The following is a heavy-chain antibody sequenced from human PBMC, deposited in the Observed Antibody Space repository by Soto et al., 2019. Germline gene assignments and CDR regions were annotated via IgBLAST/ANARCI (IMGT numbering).Heavy chain of an antibody. D-gene: IGHD3-3*02. V-gene: IGHV4-39*01. CDR1: GSSINSSGYY. CDR2: MFYGVST. J-gene: IGHJ4*02. CDR3: ARLPSRHLVDY. Sequence: PSETLSLTSTVSGSSINSSGYYWGWIRQPPGKGLEWIGSMFYGVSTYYNPSLKSRVTVSVDTSKNQFSLNLRSVTAADTAVYYCARLPSRHLVDYWGQGTLVTVS.